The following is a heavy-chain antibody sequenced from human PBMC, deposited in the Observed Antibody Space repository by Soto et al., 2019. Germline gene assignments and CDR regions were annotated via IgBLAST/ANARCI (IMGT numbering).Heavy chain of an antibody. V-gene: IGHV1-69*01. CDR3: ARDSHDYNWGSYRNGMDV. D-gene: IGHD3-16*02. CDR1: GNTFSKYA. Sequence: QVQLVQSGAEVKKPGSSVKVSCKASGNTFSKYAISWVRQAPGQGLEWMGGLIPIVGTAKYAQKFKGRVTITADESTRTAYMELSSGRFEDTAVYYCARDSHDYNWGSYRNGMDVWGQGTTVSVSS. CDR2: LIPIVGTA. J-gene: IGHJ6*02.